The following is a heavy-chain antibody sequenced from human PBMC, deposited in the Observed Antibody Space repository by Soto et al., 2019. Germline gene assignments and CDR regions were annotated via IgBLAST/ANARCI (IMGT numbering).Heavy chain of an antibody. CDR3: AGEYSSRWGNYRSTPPYYFEF. Sequence: EVQLVQSGGGLVQPGGSLRLACAASGFTFNSYSMNWVRQAPGKELEWVSYISSSSSIIYYTDSVRGRFTISRDDVENSLYLHMNSLRAEDTAVYYFAGEYSSRWGNYRSTPPYYFEFWGQGTPVSVPS. J-gene: IGHJ4*02. CDR1: GFTFNSYS. V-gene: IGHV3-48*01. D-gene: IGHD3-16*02. CDR2: ISSSSSII.